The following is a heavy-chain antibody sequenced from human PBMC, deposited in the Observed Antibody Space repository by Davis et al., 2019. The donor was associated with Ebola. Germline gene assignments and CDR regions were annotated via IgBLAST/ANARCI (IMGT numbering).Heavy chain of an antibody. V-gene: IGHV3-23*01. Sequence: GESLKISCAASGFTFSSFAMSWVRQAPGKGLEWVSAVSGSGTSTYYADSVKGRFTISRDNSKNTLFLQMNSLRAEDTAVYYCAKDGSSSWYYYFDCWGQGTLVTVSS. CDR3: AKDGSSSWYYYFDC. D-gene: IGHD6-13*01. CDR1: GFTFSSFA. J-gene: IGHJ4*02. CDR2: VSGSGTST.